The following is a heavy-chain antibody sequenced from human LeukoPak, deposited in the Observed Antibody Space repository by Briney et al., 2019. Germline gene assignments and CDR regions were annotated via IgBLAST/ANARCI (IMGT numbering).Heavy chain of an antibody. D-gene: IGHD5-12*01. CDR2: INHSGST. Sequence: SETLSLTCAVYGGSFSGYYWSWIRQPPGKGLERIGEINHSGSTNYNPSLKSRVTISVDTSKNQFSLKLSSVTAADTAVYYCARIGGSGYTHYWGQGTLVTVSS. J-gene: IGHJ4*02. CDR3: ARIGGSGYTHY. CDR1: GGSFSGYY. V-gene: IGHV4-34*01.